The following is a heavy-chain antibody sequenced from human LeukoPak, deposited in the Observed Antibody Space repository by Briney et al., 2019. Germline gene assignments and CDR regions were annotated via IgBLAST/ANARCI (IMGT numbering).Heavy chain of an antibody. CDR2: ISGDAIYT. CDR1: GFTFSNYA. Sequence: PGGSLRLSCAASGFTFSNYAMTWVRQAPGKGLQWVSAISGDAIYTYYLDSVKGRFTTSRDNSKNTLFLQMTSLRADDTAVYYCAKTYGISRPFYDYWGQGIVVTVSS. D-gene: IGHD4-17*01. CDR3: AKTYGISRPFYDY. V-gene: IGHV3-23*01. J-gene: IGHJ4*02.